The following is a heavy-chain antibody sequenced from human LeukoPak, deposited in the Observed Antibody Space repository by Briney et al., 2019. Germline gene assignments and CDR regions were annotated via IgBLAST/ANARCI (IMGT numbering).Heavy chain of an antibody. J-gene: IGHJ3*02. CDR2: INPNSGGT. V-gene: IGHV1-2*06. CDR1: GYTFTGYY. D-gene: IGHD3-3*01. CDR3: ARETLYYDFWSGYNDAFDI. Sequence: GASVKVSCKASGYTFTGYYIHWVRQAPGQGLEWMGRINPNSGGTNYAQKFQGRVTMTRDTSISTAYMELSRLRSDDTAVYYCARETLYYDFWSGYNDAFDIWGQGTMVTVSS.